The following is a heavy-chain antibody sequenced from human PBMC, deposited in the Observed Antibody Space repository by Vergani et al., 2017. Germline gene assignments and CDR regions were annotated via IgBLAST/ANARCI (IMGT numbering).Heavy chain of an antibody. Sequence: EVQLLESGGGLVQPGGSLRLSCAASGFTFSSYAMSWVRQAPGKGLEWVSAISGSGGSTYYADSVKGRFTISRDNSKNTLYLQMNSLRAEDTAVYDCANVAVGSTVTTMGDLDYWGQGTLVTVSS. V-gene: IGHV3-23*01. D-gene: IGHD4-17*01. CDR1: GFTFSSYA. CDR2: ISGSGGST. J-gene: IGHJ4*02. CDR3: ANVAVGSTVTTMGDLDY.